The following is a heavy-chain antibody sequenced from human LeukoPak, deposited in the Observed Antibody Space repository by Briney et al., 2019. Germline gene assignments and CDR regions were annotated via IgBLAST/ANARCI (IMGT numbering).Heavy chain of an antibody. CDR1: GFTFNSYS. J-gene: IGHJ4*02. CDR2: ITASGTAM. CDR3: ASSGSYRFDY. Sequence: GGSLRLSCAASGFTFNSYSMNWVCQAPGKGLEWVSHITASGTAMFYADSVKGRFTISRDNAKNSLYLQMNSLRDEDTAVYYCASSGSYRFDYWGQGTLVTVSS. V-gene: IGHV3-48*02. D-gene: IGHD1-26*01.